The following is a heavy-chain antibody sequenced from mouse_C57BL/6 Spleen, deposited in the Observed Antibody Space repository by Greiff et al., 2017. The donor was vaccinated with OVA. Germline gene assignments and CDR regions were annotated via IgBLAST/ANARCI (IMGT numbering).Heavy chain of an antibody. J-gene: IGHJ4*01. V-gene: IGHV1-69*01. CDR2: IDPSDSYT. CDR3: ARRRYGSSYYAMDY. D-gene: IGHD1-1*01. CDR1: GYTFTSYW. Sequence: QVQLQQPGAELVMPGASVKLSCKASGYTFTSYWMHWVKQRPGQVLEWIGEIDPSDSYTNYNQKFKGQSTLTVDKSSSTAYMQLSSLTSEDSAVYYCARRRYGSSYYAMDYWGQGTSVTVSS.